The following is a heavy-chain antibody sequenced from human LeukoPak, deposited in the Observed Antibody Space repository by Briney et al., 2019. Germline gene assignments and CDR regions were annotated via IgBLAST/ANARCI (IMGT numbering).Heavy chain of an antibody. J-gene: IGHJ4*02. CDR3: AREYGQSNYYFDS. CDR2: IYGGGST. V-gene: IGHV3-66*02. D-gene: IGHD6-6*01. Sequence: PGGSLRLSCAASGFTFSSNYMSWVRQAPGKGLEWVSIIYGGGSTYYADSVKGRFTISRDNSRNTVYLQMNSLRADDTAVYYCAREYGQSNYYFDSWGQGTLVTVSS. CDR1: GFTFSSNY.